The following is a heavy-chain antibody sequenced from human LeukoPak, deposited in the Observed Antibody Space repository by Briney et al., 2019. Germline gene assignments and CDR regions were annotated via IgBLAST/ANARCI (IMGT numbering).Heavy chain of an antibody. D-gene: IGHD3-9*01. CDR1: GGSIGSSGYY. J-gene: IGHJ3*02. Sequence: SETLSLTCTVSGGSIGSSGYYWGWIRQPPGKGLEWIGSIYYSGSTYYNPSLKSRVTISVDTSKNQFSLKLSSVTAADTAVYYCASFRLRYFAPAAFDIWGQGTMVTVSS. CDR2: IYYSGST. CDR3: ASFRLRYFAPAAFDI. V-gene: IGHV4-39*01.